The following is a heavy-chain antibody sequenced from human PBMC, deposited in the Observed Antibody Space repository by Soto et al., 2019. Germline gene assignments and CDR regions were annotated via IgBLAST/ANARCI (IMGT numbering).Heavy chain of an antibody. V-gene: IGHV1-69*13. CDR1: GGAFSGHA. CDR3: ARDVPLNYYDSTYSYYALDV. CDR2: IIPFFKGT. J-gene: IGHJ6*02. Sequence: SVKVSWKASGGAFSGHAISWLRQAPGQGLEWMGQIIPFFKGTKYAQKFQGRVTITADDSTSTAYMDLSSLTSEDTAVYYCARDVPLNYYDSTYSYYALDVWGQGTTVTVSS. D-gene: IGHD3-22*01.